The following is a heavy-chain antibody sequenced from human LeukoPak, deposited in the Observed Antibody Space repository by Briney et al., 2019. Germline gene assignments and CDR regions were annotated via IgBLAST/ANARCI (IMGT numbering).Heavy chain of an antibody. V-gene: IGHV4-59*01. J-gene: IGHJ3*02. CDR2: IYYSGST. CDR1: GGSISSYY. Sequence: SETLSLTCTVSGGSISSYYWSWIRQPPGKGLGWIGYIYYSGSTNYNPSLKSRVTISVDTSKNQFSLKLSSVTAADTAVYYCARATQSAFDIWGQGTMVTVSS. CDR3: ARATQSAFDI.